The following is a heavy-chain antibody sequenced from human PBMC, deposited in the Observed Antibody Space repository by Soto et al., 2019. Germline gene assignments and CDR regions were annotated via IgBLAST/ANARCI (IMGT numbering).Heavy chain of an antibody. CDR2: ISAYSGNT. Sequence: QVQLVQSGAEVKKPGASVKVSCKASGYTFASYAISWMRQAPGQGLEWMGWISAYSGNTNYAQKLQGRVTMTTDTSTSTAYTELRSLRSDDTAVYYCARDPPPPDYWGQGTLVTVSS. CDR3: ARDPPPPDY. CDR1: GYTFASYA. V-gene: IGHV1-18*01. J-gene: IGHJ4*02.